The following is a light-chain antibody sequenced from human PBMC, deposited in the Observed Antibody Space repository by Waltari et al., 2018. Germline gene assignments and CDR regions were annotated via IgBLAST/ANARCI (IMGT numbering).Light chain of an antibody. Sequence: DIQMTQPPSTLSASLGDRVTITCRASQSINKWLAWYQQKPGKAPTLLIYKASSLESGVPSRFSGSGSGTEFTLTISSLQPDDLATYYCQQYSTFWWTFGQGTKVEIK. J-gene: IGKJ1*01. V-gene: IGKV1-5*03. CDR2: KAS. CDR3: QQYSTFWWT. CDR1: QSINKW.